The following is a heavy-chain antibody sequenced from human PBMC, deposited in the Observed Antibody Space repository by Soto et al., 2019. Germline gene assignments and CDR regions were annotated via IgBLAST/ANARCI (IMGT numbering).Heavy chain of an antibody. Sequence: QILSFTCSPSPGCKSADYYRKWIRQAPGKGLEWIAYVYHTGSKYPNPSLKSRGSISVDTSNNQFSLKLSSVTAADTAVYFSAREPYDITGNRIEVWGEAIPVTFPS. D-gene: IGHD3-22*01. J-gene: IGHJ4*02. V-gene: IGHV4-30-4*01. CDR2: VYHTGSK. CDR1: PGCKSADYY. CDR3: AREPYDITGNRIEV.